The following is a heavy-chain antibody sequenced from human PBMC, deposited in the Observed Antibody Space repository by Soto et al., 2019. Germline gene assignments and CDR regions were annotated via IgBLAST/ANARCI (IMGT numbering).Heavy chain of an antibody. CDR1: GGSISSYY. D-gene: IGHD6-13*01. Sequence: PSETLSLTCTVSGGSISSYYWSWIRQPPGKGLEWIGYIYYSGSTNYNPSLKSRVTISVDTSKNQFSLKLSSVTAADTAVYYCARLVAAAGGETSIDYWGQGTLVTVSS. J-gene: IGHJ4*02. CDR3: ARLVAAAGGETSIDY. CDR2: IYYSGST. V-gene: IGHV4-59*01.